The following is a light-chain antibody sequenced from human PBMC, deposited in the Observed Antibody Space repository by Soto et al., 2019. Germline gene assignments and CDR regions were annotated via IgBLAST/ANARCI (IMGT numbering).Light chain of an antibody. Sequence: QSVLTQPASVSGSPGQSITISCTGSSSDVGRYNIVSWYQQHPGKAPKLMIYEGSQRPSGVSDRFSGSKSGNTASLTISGLQAEDEADYYCCSSAGDRDLIFGGGTKLTVL. J-gene: IGLJ2*01. CDR1: SSDVGRYNI. CDR3: CSSAGDRDLI. CDR2: EGS. V-gene: IGLV2-23*01.